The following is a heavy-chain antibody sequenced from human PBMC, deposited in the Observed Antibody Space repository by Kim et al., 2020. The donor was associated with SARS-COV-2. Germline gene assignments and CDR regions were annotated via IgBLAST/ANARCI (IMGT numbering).Heavy chain of an antibody. CDR2: TYYSSKWFT. V-gene: IGHV6-1*01. CDR1: GDSVSSNTAA. J-gene: IGHJ4*02. Sequence: SQTLSLTCAISGDSVSSNTAAWNWIRQSPSRGLEWLGRTYYSSKWFTTYAVSVRSRISINTDTSKNQFSLQLDSVTPEDTAVYYCARQPNHLPAACDYWGQGTLVTVSS. D-gene: IGHD2-15*01. CDR3: ARQPNHLPAACDY.